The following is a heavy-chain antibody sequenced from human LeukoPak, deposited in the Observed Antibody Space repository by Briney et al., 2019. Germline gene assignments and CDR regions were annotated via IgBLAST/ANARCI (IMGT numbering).Heavy chain of an antibody. CDR2: INPNSGGT. V-gene: IGHV1-2*02. J-gene: IGHJ6*03. Sequence: ASVKVSCKASGYTFTGYYMHWVRQAPGQGLEWMGWINPNSGGTNYAQKFQGRVTMTRDTSISTAYMELSRLRSDDTAVYYCAREVTTVTNYYYYMDVWGKGTTVTVSS. CDR3: AREVTTVTNYYYYMDV. D-gene: IGHD4-17*01. CDR1: GYTFTGYY.